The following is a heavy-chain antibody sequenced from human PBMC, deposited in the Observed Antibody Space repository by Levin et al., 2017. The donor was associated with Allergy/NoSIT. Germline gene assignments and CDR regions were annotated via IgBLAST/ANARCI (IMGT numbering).Heavy chain of an antibody. CDR3: ARGVRGHQDWFDP. CDR2: ISSSSSYI. Sequence: GGSLRLSCAASGFTFSSYSMNWVRQAPGKGLEWVSSISSSSSYIYYADSVKGRFTISRDNAKNSLYLQMNSLRAEDTAVYYCARGVRGHQDWFDPWGQGTLVTVSS. J-gene: IGHJ5*02. CDR1: GFTFSSYS. D-gene: IGHD3-10*01. V-gene: IGHV3-21*01.